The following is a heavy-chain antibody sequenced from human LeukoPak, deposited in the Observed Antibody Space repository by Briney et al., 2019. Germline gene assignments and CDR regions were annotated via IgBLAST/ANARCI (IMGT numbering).Heavy chain of an antibody. V-gene: IGHV4-34*01. D-gene: IGHD2-21*02. J-gene: IGHJ4*02. Sequence: SEALSLTCAVYGGSFSGYYWSGIRQPPGKGLEWIGEINHSGSTNYNPSLKSRVTISVDTSKNQFSLQLSSVTAAATAVYYCARPRVTPLWYFDYWGQGTLVTVSS. CDR1: GGSFSGYY. CDR2: INHSGST. CDR3: ARPRVTPLWYFDY.